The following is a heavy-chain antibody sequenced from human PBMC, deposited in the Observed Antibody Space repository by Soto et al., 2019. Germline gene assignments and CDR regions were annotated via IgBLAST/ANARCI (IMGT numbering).Heavy chain of an antibody. Sequence: GGSLRLSCSASGFTFGSHTMHWVRQAPGKGLEYVSSISASGGSAFYADSVKGRFTISRDNSENTLFLQMSSLRPEDTAVYYCVRGVTMFRGAYFDNWGQGT. D-gene: IGHD3-10*01. CDR3: VRGVTMFRGAYFDN. CDR1: GFTFGSHT. J-gene: IGHJ4*02. CDR2: ISASGGSA. V-gene: IGHV3-64D*06.